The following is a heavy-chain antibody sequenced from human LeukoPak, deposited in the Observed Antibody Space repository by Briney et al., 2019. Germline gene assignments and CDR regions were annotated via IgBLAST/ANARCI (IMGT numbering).Heavy chain of an antibody. J-gene: IGHJ4*02. CDR1: GFTFSNYA. Sequence: GGSLRLSCAASGFTFSNYAMRWVRQAPGKGLEWVSGISGSGDSTYYADSVKGRFTISRDNSKNTLYLQMNSLRAEDTAVYYCARAPLLYYDILTGPYYFDYWGQGTLVTVSS. V-gene: IGHV3-23*01. CDR3: ARAPLLYYDILTGPYYFDY. CDR2: ISGSGDST. D-gene: IGHD3-9*01.